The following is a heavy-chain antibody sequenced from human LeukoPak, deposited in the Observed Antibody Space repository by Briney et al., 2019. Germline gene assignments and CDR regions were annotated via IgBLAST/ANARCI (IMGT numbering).Heavy chain of an antibody. J-gene: IGHJ4*02. D-gene: IGHD5-18*01. Sequence: SETLSLTCTVSGGSISSYYWSWIRQPPGKGLEWIGYIYYSGSTNYNPSLKSRVTISVETSKNQFSLKLSSVTAADTAVYYCARGRYSYGGAVGDYFDYWGQGTLVTVSS. CDR2: IYYSGST. V-gene: IGHV4-59*01. CDR3: ARGRYSYGGAVGDYFDY. CDR1: GGSISSYY.